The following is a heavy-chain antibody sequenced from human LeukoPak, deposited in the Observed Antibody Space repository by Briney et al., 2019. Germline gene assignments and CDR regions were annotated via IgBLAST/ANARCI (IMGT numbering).Heavy chain of an antibody. V-gene: IGHV4-59*01. CDR3: ARLHHDYGSGSYGGAYNYYMDV. J-gene: IGHJ6*03. CDR2: IYYSGSN. Sequence: SETLSLTCTVSGGSISSYYWSWIRQPPGKGLEWIGYIYYSGSNKYNPSLESRVTISLDTSKNRFSLNLSSVTAADTAVYYCARLHHDYGSGSYGGAYNYYMDVWGKGTTVTVSS. D-gene: IGHD3-10*01. CDR1: GGSISSYY.